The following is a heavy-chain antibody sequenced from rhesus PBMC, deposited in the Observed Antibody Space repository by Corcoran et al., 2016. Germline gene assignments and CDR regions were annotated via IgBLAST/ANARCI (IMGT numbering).Heavy chain of an antibody. V-gene: IGHV4-165*02. Sequence: QVQLQESGPGLVKPSETLSLTGTVSGGSISGYYWNWIRHPPGKGREWIGFIGGSSGGADYNSSLKSRLTFSTDTSKNQFSLKLRSVTAADTAVYYCARERFLEWFPFDSWGQGVLVTVSS. CDR2: IGGSSGGA. CDR1: GGSISGYY. CDR3: ARERFLEWFPFDS. D-gene: IGHD3-3*01. J-gene: IGHJ4*01.